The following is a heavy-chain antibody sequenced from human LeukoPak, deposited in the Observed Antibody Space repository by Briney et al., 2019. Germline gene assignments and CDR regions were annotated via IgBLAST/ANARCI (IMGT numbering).Heavy chain of an antibody. V-gene: IGHV3-21*01. CDR1: GFTFSSYS. D-gene: IGHD5-18*01. Sequence: PGGSLRLSCAASGFTFSSYSMNWVRQAPGKGLEWVSSISSSSSYIYYADSVKGRFTISRDNAKNSLYLQMNSLRAEDTAVYYCARDRGYSYGSRFDYWGQGTLVTVSS. J-gene: IGHJ4*02. CDR3: ARDRGYSYGSRFDY. CDR2: ISSSSSYI.